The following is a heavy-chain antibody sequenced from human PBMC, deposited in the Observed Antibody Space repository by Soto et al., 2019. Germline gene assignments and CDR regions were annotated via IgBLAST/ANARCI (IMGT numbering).Heavy chain of an antibody. CDR2: IYYSGST. J-gene: IGHJ6*02. V-gene: IGHV4-59*01. D-gene: IGHD1-1*01. CDR1: GGSISSYY. CDR3: ASSDNKNYYYYGMDV. Sequence: QVQLQESGPGLVKPSETVSVTCTVSGGSISSYYWSWIRQPPGKGLEWIGYIYYSGSTNYNPSLKSRVTISVDTSKNQFSLKLSSVTAAHTAVYYCASSDNKNYYYYGMDVWGQGTTVTVSS.